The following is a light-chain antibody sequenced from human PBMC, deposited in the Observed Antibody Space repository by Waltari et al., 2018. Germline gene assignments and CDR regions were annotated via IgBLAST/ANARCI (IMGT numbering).Light chain of an antibody. CDR2: DVF. V-gene: IGLV2-14*04. J-gene: IGLJ3*02. CDR3: KSYTGSSSWV. Sequence: YQTLPGEAPKLIIYDVFGRPAGVSNRCSGSKSANTASLTISGLQADDEADYYCKSYTGSSSWVFGGGTKLTVL.